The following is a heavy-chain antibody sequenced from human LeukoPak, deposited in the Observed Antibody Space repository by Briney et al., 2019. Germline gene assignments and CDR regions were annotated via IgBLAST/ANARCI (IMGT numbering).Heavy chain of an antibody. CDR1: GGSINNYY. J-gene: IGHJ4*02. D-gene: IGHD1-1*01. CDR3: VRCRGTTVLTRFDN. Sequence: PSETLSLTRTVSGGSINNYYWSWIRQPAGKGLEWIGRIYSSGSTNYNPSLKSRVTMSVDTSKNQFSVNLTSVTAADTAVYYCVRCRGTTVLTRFDNWGQGTLVTVSS. CDR2: IYSSGST. V-gene: IGHV4-4*07.